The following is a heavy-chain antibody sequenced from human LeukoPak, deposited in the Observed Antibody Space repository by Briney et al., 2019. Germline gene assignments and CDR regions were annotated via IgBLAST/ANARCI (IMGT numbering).Heavy chain of an antibody. CDR1: GYTFINYG. J-gene: IGHJ5*02. D-gene: IGHD2/OR15-2a*01. CDR2: SSPYNGKT. CDR3: ARGGIDIVSVPVSNWFDP. Sequence: ASVKVSCKASGYTFINYGITWVRQAPGQGLEWMGWSSPYNGKTNYAQKLQGRVTMTTDTSTNTAYMEPRSLRSDDTAVYYCARGGIDIVSVPVSNWFDPWGQGTLVTVSS. V-gene: IGHV1-18*01.